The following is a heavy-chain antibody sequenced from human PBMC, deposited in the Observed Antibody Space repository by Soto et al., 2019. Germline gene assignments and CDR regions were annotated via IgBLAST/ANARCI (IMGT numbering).Heavy chain of an antibody. CDR3: ETYLVSRVTV. Sequence: SETLSLTCTVSDGSSSSDYWSWIRQPPGKGLEWIGYIYYSGSTNYNPSLKSRVTISVDTSKNQFSLKLSSVTAADTAVYYCETYLVSRVTVWGKRNPVPVYS. CDR1: DGSSSSDY. D-gene: IGHD2-2*01. J-gene: IGHJ6*04. V-gene: IGHV4-59*01. CDR2: IYYSGST.